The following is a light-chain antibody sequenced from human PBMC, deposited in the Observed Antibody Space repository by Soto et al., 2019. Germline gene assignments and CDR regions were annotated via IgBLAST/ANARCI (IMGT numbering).Light chain of an antibody. CDR3: QQYGSSPLT. CDR2: GSS. J-gene: IGKJ1*01. V-gene: IGKV3-20*01. CDR1: QNVASSY. Sequence: EIVLTQSPGTLSLSPGERATLSCRASQNVASSYLAWYQQKPGQAPRLLIYGSSIRGAGIPDRFSGSGSGTDFTLTISRLDPEDFAVYFCQQYGSSPLTFGQGTKVDIK.